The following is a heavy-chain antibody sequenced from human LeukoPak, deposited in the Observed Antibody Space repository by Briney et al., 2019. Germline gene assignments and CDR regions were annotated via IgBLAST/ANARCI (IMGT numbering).Heavy chain of an antibody. Sequence: AGGSLRLSCAASGFTFSSYSMNWVRQAPGKGLEWVSSISSSSSYIYYADSVKGRFTISRDDAKNSLYLQMNSLRAEDTALYYCARDHSALASYPNPWGQGTLVTVSS. V-gene: IGHV3-21*04. CDR1: GFTFSSYS. D-gene: IGHD3-10*01. CDR2: ISSSSSYI. CDR3: ARDHSALASYPNP. J-gene: IGHJ5*02.